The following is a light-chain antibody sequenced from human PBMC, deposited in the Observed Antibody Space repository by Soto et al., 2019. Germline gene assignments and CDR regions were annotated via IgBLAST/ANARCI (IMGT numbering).Light chain of an antibody. J-gene: IGKJ1*01. CDR1: QSFASNY. V-gene: IGKV3-20*01. CDR3: QQYGSAPWT. Sequence: EIVLTQSPGTLPFSPGERATLSCRASQSFASNYLAWYQQKPGQAPRLLIYAASGRATGIPDRFSGSGSGTDFTLTINRLEPEDFAVYYCQQYGSAPWTFGQGTKVEIK. CDR2: AAS.